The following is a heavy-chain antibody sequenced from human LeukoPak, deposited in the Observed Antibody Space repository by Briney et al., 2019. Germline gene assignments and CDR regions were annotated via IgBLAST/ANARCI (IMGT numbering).Heavy chain of an antibody. J-gene: IGHJ1*01. CDR3: AGIVVVPAAMRSYFQH. V-gene: IGHV4-30-2*02. Sequence: SETLSLTCTVSGGSISSGGHSWSWIRQPPGKGLEWIGYIYHSGSGSTYYNPSLKSRVTISIDKSKNQFSLKLSSVTAADTAVYYCAGIVVVPAAMRSYFQHWGQGTLVTVSS. CDR1: GGSISSGGHS. CDR2: IYHSGSGST. D-gene: IGHD2-2*01.